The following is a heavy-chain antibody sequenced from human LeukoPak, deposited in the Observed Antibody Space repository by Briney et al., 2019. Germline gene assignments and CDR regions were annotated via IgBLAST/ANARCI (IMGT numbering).Heavy chain of an antibody. CDR3: AKVRSSWDYYFDY. CDR2: ISGSGGST. CDR1: GFTFSSYE. Sequence: GGSLRLSCAASGFTFSSYEMNWVRQAPGKGLEWVSAISGSGGSTYYADSVKGRFTLSRDNSKNTLYLQMNSLRAEDTAVYYCAKVRSSWDYYFDYWGQGTLVTVSS. V-gene: IGHV3-23*01. J-gene: IGHJ4*02. D-gene: IGHD6-13*01.